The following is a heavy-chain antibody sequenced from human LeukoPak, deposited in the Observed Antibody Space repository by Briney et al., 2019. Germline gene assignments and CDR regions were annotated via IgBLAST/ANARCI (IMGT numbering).Heavy chain of an antibody. CDR1: GFTFSSYA. J-gene: IGHJ6*02. D-gene: IGHD3-9*01. Sequence: GGSLRLSCAASGFTFSSYAMSWVRQAPGKGLEWVSAISGSGGSTYYADSVKGRFTISRDNSKNTLYLQMNSLRAEDTAVYYCAKDQRPIAGYFDWPLGYYYYCGMDVWGQGTTVTVSS. CDR3: AKDQRPIAGYFDWPLGYYYYCGMDV. CDR2: ISGSGGST. V-gene: IGHV3-23*01.